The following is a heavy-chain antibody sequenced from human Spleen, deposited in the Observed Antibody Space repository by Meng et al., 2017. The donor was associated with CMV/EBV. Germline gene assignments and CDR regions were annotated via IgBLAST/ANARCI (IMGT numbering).Heavy chain of an antibody. Sequence: ASVKVSCKASGYTFASYAISWVRQAPGQGLEWMGWISAYNGNTNYADKLQSRVTMTTDTSTSTAYMELRSLRSDDTAVYYCASSDPHRDYYGSGIYDWYFDYWGQGTLVTVSS. CDR3: ASSDPHRDYYGSGIYDWYFDY. CDR1: GYTFASYA. V-gene: IGHV1-18*01. J-gene: IGHJ4*02. D-gene: IGHD3-10*01. CDR2: ISAYNGNT.